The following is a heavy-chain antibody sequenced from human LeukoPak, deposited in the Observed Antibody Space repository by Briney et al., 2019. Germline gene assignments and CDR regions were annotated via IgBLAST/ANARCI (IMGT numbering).Heavy chain of an antibody. Sequence: GGSLRLSCAASGFAFSSYGMHWVRQAPGKGLEWVAFIRYDGSNKYYADSVKGRFTISRDNSKNTLYLQMNSLGAEDTAVYYCATLMTTVVTRVFDYWGQGTLVTVSS. CDR1: GFAFSSYG. CDR2: IRYDGSNK. D-gene: IGHD4-23*01. J-gene: IGHJ4*02. V-gene: IGHV3-30*02. CDR3: ATLMTTVVTRVFDY.